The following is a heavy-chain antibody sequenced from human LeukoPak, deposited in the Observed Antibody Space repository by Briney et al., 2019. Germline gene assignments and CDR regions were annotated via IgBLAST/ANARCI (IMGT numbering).Heavy chain of an antibody. J-gene: IGHJ4*02. CDR2: ISNNGGYT. CDR3: AKQLGYCSDGSCYFPY. V-gene: IGHV3-23*01. D-gene: IGHD2-15*01. Sequence: GGSLRLSCAASGFTFSEYAMSWVRQAPGKGLEWVSAISNNGGYTYYADSVQGRFTISRDNSKSTLCLQMNSLRAEDTAVYYCAKQLGYCSDGSCYFPYWGQGTLVTVSS. CDR1: GFTFSEYA.